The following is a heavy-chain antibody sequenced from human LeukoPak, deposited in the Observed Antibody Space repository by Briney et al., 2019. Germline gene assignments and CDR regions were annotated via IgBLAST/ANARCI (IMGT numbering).Heavy chain of an antibody. CDR1: GDTFSSYA. CDR2: IIPIFGTA. D-gene: IGHD6-19*01. J-gene: IGHJ4*02. V-gene: IGHV1-69*05. Sequence: SVKVSCKASGDTFSSYAIRWVRQAPGQGLEWIGRIIPIFGTANYAQKFQGRVTITTDESTSTAYMELSSLRSEDTAVYYCARGSYEQWLGGYFDYWGQGTLVTVSS. CDR3: ARGSYEQWLGGYFDY.